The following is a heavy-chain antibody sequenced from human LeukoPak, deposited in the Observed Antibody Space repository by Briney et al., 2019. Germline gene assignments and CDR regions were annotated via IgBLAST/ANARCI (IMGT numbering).Heavy chain of an antibody. D-gene: IGHD3-10*01. J-gene: IGHJ4*02. CDR1: GFTFSSCG. CDR3: AKGALTMVRGVTPNYFDY. Sequence: GRSLRLSCAASGFTFSSCGMHWVRQAPGKGLEWVAVISYDGSNKYYADSVKGRFTISRDNSKNTLYLQMNSLRAEDTAVYYCAKGALTMVRGVTPNYFDYWGQGTLVTVSS. CDR2: ISYDGSNK. V-gene: IGHV3-30*18.